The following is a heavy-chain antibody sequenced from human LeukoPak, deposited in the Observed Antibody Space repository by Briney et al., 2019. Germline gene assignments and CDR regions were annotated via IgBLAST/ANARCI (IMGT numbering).Heavy chain of an antibody. V-gene: IGHV3-23*01. Sequence: PGGSLRLSCAGSGFTFSSYAMSWVRQAPGQGREWVSVISDSGDYTSYAGSVRGRFTISRDNSRNTLYLQMISLRPEDTAVYYCAKDTSIGKYCTNGVCSPFDYWGQGTLVTVSS. CDR2: ISDSGDYT. D-gene: IGHD2-8*01. J-gene: IGHJ4*02. CDR1: GFTFSSYA. CDR3: AKDTSIGKYCTNGVCSPFDY.